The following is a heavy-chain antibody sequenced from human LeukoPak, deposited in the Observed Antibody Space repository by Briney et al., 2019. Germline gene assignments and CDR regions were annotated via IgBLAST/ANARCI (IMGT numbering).Heavy chain of an antibody. V-gene: IGHV1-69*04. CDR1: GATFSSYA. CDR3: ARCGSNSCYPYGMTV. J-gene: IGHJ6*02. CDR2: VIPILGIA. D-gene: IGHD2-2*01. Sequence: ASVKLSCKASGATFSSYAISWVRQAPGPGLEWMGRVIPILGIANYAQKFQGRVTITADKPTSTAYMKLSSLRSEDTAVYYCARCGSNSCYPYGMTVWGQGTTVTVSS.